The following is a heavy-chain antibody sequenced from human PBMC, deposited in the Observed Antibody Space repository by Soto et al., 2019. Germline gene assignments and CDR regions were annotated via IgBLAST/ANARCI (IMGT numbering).Heavy chain of an antibody. CDR1: GGSISSSNW. CDR3: ARSDRDSSGWYYFDY. Sequence: SETLSLTCAVSGGSISSSNWWSWVRQPPGKGLEWIGEIYHSGSTNYNPSLKSLVTISVDKSKNQFSLKLSSVTAADTAVYYCARSDRDSSGWYYFDYWGQGTLVTVSS. J-gene: IGHJ4*02. V-gene: IGHV4-4*02. D-gene: IGHD6-19*01. CDR2: IYHSGST.